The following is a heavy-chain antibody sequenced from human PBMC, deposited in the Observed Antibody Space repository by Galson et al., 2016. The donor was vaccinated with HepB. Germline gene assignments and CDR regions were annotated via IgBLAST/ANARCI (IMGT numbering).Heavy chain of an antibody. CDR3: AKLTATRLDP. Sequence: SLRLSCAASGFIVSRKYMIWVRQAPGKGLEWVSGIYSGDSTYYADSVKGRFTISRDNSKNTLYLEMSSLRAEDTAVYYCAKLTATRLDPWGQGTLVSVSP. CDR1: GFIVSRKY. CDR2: IYSGDST. J-gene: IGHJ5*02. V-gene: IGHV3-53*01. D-gene: IGHD6-6*01.